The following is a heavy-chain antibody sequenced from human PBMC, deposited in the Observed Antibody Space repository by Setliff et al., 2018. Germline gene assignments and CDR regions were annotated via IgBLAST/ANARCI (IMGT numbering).Heavy chain of an antibody. CDR1: GYTFTTYT. D-gene: IGHD3-3*01. V-gene: IGHV7-4-1*02. J-gene: IGHJ6*03. Sequence: ASVKVSCKASGYTFTTYTMNWVRQAPGQGLEWMGWINTNTGNPTYAQGFTGRFVFSLDTSITTAYMELSSLRFEDTAVYYCARGALVLQFLEWLHRYYYMDVWGKGTTVTVPS. CDR2: INTNTGNP. CDR3: ARGALVLQFLEWLHRYYYMDV.